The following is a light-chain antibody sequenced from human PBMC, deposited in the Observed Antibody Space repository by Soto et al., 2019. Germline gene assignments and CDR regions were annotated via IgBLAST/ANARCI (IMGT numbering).Light chain of an antibody. CDR2: GTY. CDR3: QQYADT. Sequence: EIVLTQSPGTLSVSPGERVTLSCRASQSVSSSYLAWYQQKPGQAPRLLIYGTYNRAAGIPDRFSGSGYGTDFTLTISRLEPEDFAVYYCQQYADTFGQGTKLEI. CDR1: QSVSSSY. V-gene: IGKV3-20*01. J-gene: IGKJ2*01.